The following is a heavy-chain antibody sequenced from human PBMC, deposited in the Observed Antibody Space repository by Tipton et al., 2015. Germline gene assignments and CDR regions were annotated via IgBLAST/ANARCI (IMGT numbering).Heavy chain of an antibody. J-gene: IGHJ4*02. Sequence: QLVQSGAEVKKPGESLKISCEGSGYTFTSFWIGWVRQMPGKGLEWMGTIFPGDSETRYNPSFQGQVTISADKSITTAYFQWRSLKASDTAIYYCVRRARRVGSHSYPYYFDYWGQGTLVPVSS. CDR2: IFPGDSET. D-gene: IGHD1-26*01. V-gene: IGHV5-51*01. CDR3: VRRARRVGSHSYPYYFDY. CDR1: GYTFTSFW.